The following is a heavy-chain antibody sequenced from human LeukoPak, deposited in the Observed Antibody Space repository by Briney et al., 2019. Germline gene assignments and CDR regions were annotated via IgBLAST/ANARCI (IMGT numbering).Heavy chain of an antibody. Sequence: GGSLRLSCAASGFTFSSYAMSWVRQAPGKGLEWVSAISGSGGSTYYADSVKGRFTISRDNSKNTLYLQMNSLRAEDTAVYYCAKEGPGRNDVYYYYMDVWGKGTTVTVSS. D-gene: IGHD1-1*01. CDR2: ISGSGGST. CDR3: AKEGPGRNDVYYYYMDV. J-gene: IGHJ6*03. V-gene: IGHV3-23*01. CDR1: GFTFSSYA.